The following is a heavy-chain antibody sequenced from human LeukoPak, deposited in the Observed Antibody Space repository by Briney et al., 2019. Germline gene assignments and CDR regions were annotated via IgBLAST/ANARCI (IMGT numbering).Heavy chain of an antibody. CDR1: GFTFSSYA. J-gene: IGHJ4*02. D-gene: IGHD6-13*01. V-gene: IGHV3-21*01. CDR2: ISSSSSYI. Sequence: GGSLRLSCAASGFTFSSYAMSWVRQAPGKGLEWVSSISSSSSYIYYADSVKGRFTISRDNAKNSLYLQINSLRAEDTAVYYCARDLNGYSSSWYFDYWGQGTLVTVSS. CDR3: ARDLNGYSSSWYFDY.